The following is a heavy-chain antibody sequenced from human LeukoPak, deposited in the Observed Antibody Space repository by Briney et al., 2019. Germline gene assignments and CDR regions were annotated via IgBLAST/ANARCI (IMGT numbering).Heavy chain of an antibody. J-gene: IGHJ3*02. CDR2: IIPRFGTA. V-gene: IGHV1-69*13. CDR3: AREKVAVAGTDAFDI. CDR1: GGTFINYA. D-gene: IGHD6-19*01. Sequence: SVTVSFKSSGGTFINYAISWVRQAPGQGLEWMGGIIPRFGTANYAQKFQGRVTITADESTNTAYMDLSSLKSEDTAVYYCAREKVAVAGTDAFDIWGQGTTVTVSS.